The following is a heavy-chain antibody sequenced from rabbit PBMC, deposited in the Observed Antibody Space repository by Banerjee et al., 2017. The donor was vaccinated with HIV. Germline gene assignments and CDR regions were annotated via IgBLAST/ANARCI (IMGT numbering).Heavy chain of an antibody. V-gene: IGHV1S40*01. CDR1: GFSFSSSYY. D-gene: IGHD7-1*01. CDR2: IKTGGSGST. J-gene: IGHJ3*01. Sequence: QSLEESGGGLVQPEGSLTLTCTASGFSFSSSYYMCWVRQAPGKGLEWIACIKTGGSGSTYYASWVNGRFTISKTSSTTVTLQMTSLTAADTATYFCVRWDVGTGASSLWGQGTLVTVS. CDR3: VRWDVGTGASSL.